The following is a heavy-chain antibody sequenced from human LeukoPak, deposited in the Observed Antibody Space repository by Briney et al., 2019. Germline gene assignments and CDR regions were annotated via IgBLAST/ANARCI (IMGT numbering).Heavy chain of an antibody. V-gene: IGHV3-74*01. CDR3: TRILADQTFFDF. Sequence: GGSLRLSCAASGFTLNKYWMHWVRQAPGKGLVWVSRINIDGSSISYADSVRGRFTISRDNAKNTLYLQMNNLRAEDTAVYYCTRILADQTFFDFWGQGTLVTVSS. J-gene: IGHJ4*02. CDR1: GFTLNKYW. D-gene: IGHD2-2*01. CDR2: INIDGSSI.